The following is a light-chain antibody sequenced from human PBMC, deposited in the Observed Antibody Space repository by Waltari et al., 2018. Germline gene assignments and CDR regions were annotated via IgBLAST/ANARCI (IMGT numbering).Light chain of an antibody. Sequence: DIVMTQSPDSLAGSLGERAPINCKSSQTVLYSSNNKNYLAWYQQKPGQPPKLLIYWASTRESGVPDRFSGSGSGTDFTLTISSLQAEDVAVYYCQQYYTTPYTFGQGTKVEIK. CDR3: QQYYTTPYT. CDR2: WAS. CDR1: QTVLYSSNNKNY. V-gene: IGKV4-1*01. J-gene: IGKJ2*01.